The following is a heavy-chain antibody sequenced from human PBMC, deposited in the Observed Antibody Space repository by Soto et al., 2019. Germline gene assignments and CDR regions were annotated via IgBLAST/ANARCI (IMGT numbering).Heavy chain of an antibody. CDR3: ARWTSHSSPEWSFDL. V-gene: IGHV1-69*01. J-gene: IGHJ2*01. CDR2: IIPIFGTA. CDR1: GGTFSSYA. D-gene: IGHD6-13*01. Sequence: QVQLVQSGAEVKKPGSSVTVSCKASGGTFSSYAISWVRQAPGQGLEWMGGIIPIFGTANYAQKFQCRVTITADESTSTAYMELSSLRPEDTAGYYCARWTSHSSPEWSFDLWGRGTLVTASS.